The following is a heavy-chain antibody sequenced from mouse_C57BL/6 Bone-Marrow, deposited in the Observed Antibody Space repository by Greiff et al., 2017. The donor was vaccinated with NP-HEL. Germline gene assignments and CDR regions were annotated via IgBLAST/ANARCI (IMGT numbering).Heavy chain of an antibody. CDR3: ARGRLRRRSYAMDY. J-gene: IGHJ4*01. CDR2: IYPRSGNT. V-gene: IGHV1-81*01. Sequence: QVQLQQSGAELARPGASVKLSCKASGYTFTSYGISWVKQRTGQGLEWIGEIYPRSGNTYYNEKFKGKATLTADKSSSTAYMELRSLTSEDSAVYFCARGRLRRRSYAMDYWGQGTSVTVSS. CDR1: GYTFTSYG. D-gene: IGHD2-2*01.